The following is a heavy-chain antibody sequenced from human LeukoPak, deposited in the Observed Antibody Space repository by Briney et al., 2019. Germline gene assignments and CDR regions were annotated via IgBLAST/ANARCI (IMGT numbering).Heavy chain of an antibody. J-gene: IGHJ3*02. CDR1: GFTFSSYW. CDR3: ARDGITMVRGVTAFDI. V-gene: IGHV3-7*01. D-gene: IGHD3-10*01. Sequence: GGSLRLSCAASGFTFSSYWVNWVRQAPGKGLEWVAMIKQDGSEKYYVDSVKGRFTISRDNAKNSLYLQMNSLRADDTAVYYCARDGITMVRGVTAFDIWGQGTKVTVSS. CDR2: IKQDGSEK.